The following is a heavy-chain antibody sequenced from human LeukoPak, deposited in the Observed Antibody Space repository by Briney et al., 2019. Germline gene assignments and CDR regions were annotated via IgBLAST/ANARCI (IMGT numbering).Heavy chain of an antibody. CDR3: ARERGSKCFDY. Sequence: PGGSLRLSCAASGFTFSSYWMSWVRQAPGKGLEWGANIKQDGSEKYYVDSVKGPFNISRDNAKNSLYLQMNSLRAEDTAVYYCARERGSKCFDYWGQGTLVTVSS. J-gene: IGHJ4*02. D-gene: IGHD3-10*01. CDR1: GFTFSSYW. CDR2: IKQDGSEK. V-gene: IGHV3-7*01.